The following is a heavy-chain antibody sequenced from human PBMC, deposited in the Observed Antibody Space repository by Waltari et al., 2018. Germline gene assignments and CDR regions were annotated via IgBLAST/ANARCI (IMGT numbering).Heavy chain of an antibody. CDR1: SGSFSGYY. J-gene: IGHJ4*02. D-gene: IGHD6-19*01. CDR3: ARGGTTVAGHLDY. V-gene: IGHV4-34*01. CDR2: INHSGST. Sequence: QVQLQQWGAGLLKASETLSLTCAVYSGSFSGYYWSWIRQPPGKGLEWIGEINHSGSTNYNPSLKSRSTISIDTSKNQFSLKLNAVTAADTAVYYCARGGTTVAGHLDYWGQGTLVTVSS.